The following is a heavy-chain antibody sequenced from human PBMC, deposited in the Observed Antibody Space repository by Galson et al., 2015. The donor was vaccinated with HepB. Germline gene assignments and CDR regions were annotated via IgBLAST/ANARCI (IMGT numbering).Heavy chain of an antibody. J-gene: IGHJ4*02. CDR3: VRGMEGYDS. V-gene: IGHV3-21*01. CDR2: ITGGSTYT. CDR1: GFTFSPYS. D-gene: IGHD3-3*01. Sequence: SLRLSCAASGFTFSPYSMNWVRRAPGKGLEWVSSITGGSTYTSYADSVKGRFTISRDNAKNSLYLQMNSLRAEDTAVYYCVRGMEGYDSWGQGTLVTVSS.